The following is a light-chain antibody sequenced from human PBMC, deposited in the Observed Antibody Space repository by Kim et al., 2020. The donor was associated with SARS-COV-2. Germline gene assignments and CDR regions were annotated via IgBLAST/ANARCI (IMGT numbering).Light chain of an antibody. CDR2: GAS. Sequence: AVATGERATLSCRASQSVSSSLAWYQQKPGQAPSLLIYGASTRATGIPARFSGSGSGTEFTLTISSLQSEDFAVYYCQQYNNWWTFGQGTKVDIK. V-gene: IGKV3-15*01. CDR1: QSVSSS. CDR3: QQYNNWWT. J-gene: IGKJ1*01.